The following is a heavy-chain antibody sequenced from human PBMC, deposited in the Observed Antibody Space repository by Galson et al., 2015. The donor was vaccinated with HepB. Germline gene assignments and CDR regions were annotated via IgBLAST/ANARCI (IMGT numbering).Heavy chain of an antibody. CDR1: GFTFSSYA. Sequence: SLRLSCAASGFTFSSYAMSWVRQAPGKGLEWVSAISGSGGSTYYADSVKGRFTISRDNSKNTLYLQMNSLRAEDTAVYYCARVKRGYSYGGSLYDYWGQGTLVTVSS. V-gene: IGHV3-23*01. CDR3: ARVKRGYSYGGSLYDY. D-gene: IGHD5-18*01. J-gene: IGHJ4*02. CDR2: ISGSGGST.